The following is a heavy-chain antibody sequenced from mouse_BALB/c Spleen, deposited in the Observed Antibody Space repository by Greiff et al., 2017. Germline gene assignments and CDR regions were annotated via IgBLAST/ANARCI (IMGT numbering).Heavy chain of an antibody. Sequence: EVKLQESGGGLVKPGGSLKLSCAASGFTFSSYAMSWVRQSPEKRLEWVAEISSGGSYTYYPDTVTGRFTISRDNAKNTLYLEMSSLRSEDTAMYYCARDTVVAPYAMDYWGQGTSVTVSS. V-gene: IGHV5-9-4*01. D-gene: IGHD1-1*01. CDR1: GFTFSSYA. CDR3: ARDTVVAPYAMDY. J-gene: IGHJ4*01. CDR2: ISSGGSYT.